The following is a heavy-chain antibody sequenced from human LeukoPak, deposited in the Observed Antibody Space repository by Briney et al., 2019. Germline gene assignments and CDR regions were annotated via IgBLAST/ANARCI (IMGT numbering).Heavy chain of an antibody. V-gene: IGHV4-4*02. CDR2: ISHSGST. D-gene: IGHD2-2*01. Sequence: SGTLSLTCAVSGGSIGASINSPNWWSWVRQPPGKGLEWIGEISHSGSTNYNPSLKSRVTMSVDKSKNQFSLNLTSVTAADTAVYFCARAPRAYCSTTGSCFQDYWGQGTLVTVSS. CDR3: ARAPRAYCSTTGSCFQDY. CDR1: GGSIGASINSPNW. J-gene: IGHJ4*02.